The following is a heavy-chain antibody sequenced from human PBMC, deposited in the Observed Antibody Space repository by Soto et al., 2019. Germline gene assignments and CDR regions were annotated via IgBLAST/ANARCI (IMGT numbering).Heavy chain of an antibody. J-gene: IGHJ6*02. CDR1: GGSISSSNW. Sequence: QVQLQESGPGLVKPSGTLSLTCAVSGGSISSSNWWSWVRQPPGKGLEWIGEIYHSGSTNYNPSLKRRVTISVDMSKNQFYLKLSAVTAADTAVYYCASIPAAMYYYGMDVWGQGTTVTVSS. CDR2: IYHSGST. V-gene: IGHV4-4*02. CDR3: ASIPAAMYYYGMDV. D-gene: IGHD2-2*01.